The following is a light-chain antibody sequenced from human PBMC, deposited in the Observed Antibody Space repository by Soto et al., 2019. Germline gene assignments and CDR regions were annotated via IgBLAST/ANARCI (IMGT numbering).Light chain of an antibody. J-gene: IGLJ1*01. Sequence: QSALTQPRSVSGSPGQSVTISCTGTSSDVGGYNYVSWYQQHPGKAPKLMIYDVSKRPSGVPDRFSGSKSGNTASLTISGLQAEDEADYYRCSYAGSYTYVFGTGTKSPS. CDR3: CSYAGSYTYV. CDR1: SSDVGGYNY. V-gene: IGLV2-11*01. CDR2: DVS.